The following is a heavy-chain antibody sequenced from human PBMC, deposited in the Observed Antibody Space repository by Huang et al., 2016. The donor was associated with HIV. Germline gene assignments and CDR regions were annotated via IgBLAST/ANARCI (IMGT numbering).Heavy chain of an antibody. CDR1: GGSFSGYF. V-gene: IGHV4-34*01. D-gene: IGHD3-16*01. CDR3: AREIMISFGGPFDS. J-gene: IGHJ5*01. Sequence: QVQLEQWGAGLLKPSETLSLTCAVYGGSFSGYFWNWIRQSPGKGLEWIVQINHGVVTDYNPSLKSRATISVNTSKNQFSLKLTSVTAADTAIYYCAREIMISFGGPFDSWGHGNLVTVSS. CDR2: INHGVVT.